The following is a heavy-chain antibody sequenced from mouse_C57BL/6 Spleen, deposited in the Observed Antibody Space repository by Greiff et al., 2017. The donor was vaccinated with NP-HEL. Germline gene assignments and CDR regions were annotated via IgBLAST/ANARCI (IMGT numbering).Heavy chain of an antibody. V-gene: IGHV1-69*01. J-gene: IGHJ3*01. CDR2: IDPSDSYT. Sequence: VQLQQPGAELVMPGASVKLSCKASGYTFTSYWMHWVKQRPGQGLEWIGEIDPSDSYTNYNQKFKGKSTLTVDKSSSTAYMQLSSLTSEDSAVYYCARVDGYSLGFAYGGQGTLVTVSA. CDR1: GYTFTSYW. D-gene: IGHD2-3*01. CDR3: ARVDGYSLGFAY.